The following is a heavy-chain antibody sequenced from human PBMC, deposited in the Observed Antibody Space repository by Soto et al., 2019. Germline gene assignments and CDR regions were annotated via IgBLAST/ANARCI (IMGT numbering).Heavy chain of an antibody. J-gene: IGHJ4*02. V-gene: IGHV3-21*01. CDR2: ISSSSSYI. Sequence: PGGSLRLSCAASGFTFISYSMNWVRQAPGKGLEWVSSISSSSSYIYYADSVKGRFTISRDNAKNSLYLQMNSLRAEDTAVYYCARAVCSGGSCFDYWGQGTLVTVSS. D-gene: IGHD2-15*01. CDR1: GFTFISYS. CDR3: ARAVCSGGSCFDY.